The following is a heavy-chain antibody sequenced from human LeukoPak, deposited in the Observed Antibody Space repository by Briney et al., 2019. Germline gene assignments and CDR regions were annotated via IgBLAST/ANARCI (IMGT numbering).Heavy chain of an antibody. J-gene: IGHJ4*02. CDR2: IRSKAYGETA. V-gene: IGHV3-49*03. CDR3: TRDRGAYNLYDY. Sequence: GGSLRLSCTASGFTFGDYAMSWIRQAPGKELEWVGFIRSKAYGETADYAASVKGRFTISRDDPKAIAYLQMNSLKTEDTAVYHCTRDRGAYNLYDYWGQGTLVTVSS. D-gene: IGHD1-1*01. CDR1: GFTFGDYA.